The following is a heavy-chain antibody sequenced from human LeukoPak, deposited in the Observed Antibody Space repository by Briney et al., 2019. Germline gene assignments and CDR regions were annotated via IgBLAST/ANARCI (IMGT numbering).Heavy chain of an antibody. J-gene: IGHJ4*02. Sequence: GGSLRLSCTASGFSFSEYSMNWVRQAPGKGLEWISYISSDGSTIYYADSVKGRFTISRDNSKNTLYLQMNSLRAEDTAVYYCAREKRFFDCLLEYYFDYWGQGPLVTVSP. CDR2: ISSDGSTI. CDR1: GFSFSEYS. D-gene: IGHD3-3*01. CDR3: AREKRFFDCLLEYYFDY. V-gene: IGHV3-48*01.